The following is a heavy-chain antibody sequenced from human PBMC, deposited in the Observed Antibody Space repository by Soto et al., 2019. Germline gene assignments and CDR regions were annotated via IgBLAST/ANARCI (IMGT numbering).Heavy chain of an antibody. J-gene: IGHJ6*02. CDR2: TSFDGSNK. CDR1: GFTLTTFG. CDR3: ASDYYGMDV. V-gene: IGHV3-30*03. Sequence: QVPLVESGGGVVQPGRSLRLSCAASGFTLTTFGMHWVRQAPGKGLEWVAVTSFDGSNKYYADSVKGRFTISRDNSKNTLYLQVHSLRAEDTAVYYCASDYYGMDVWGQGTTVTVSS.